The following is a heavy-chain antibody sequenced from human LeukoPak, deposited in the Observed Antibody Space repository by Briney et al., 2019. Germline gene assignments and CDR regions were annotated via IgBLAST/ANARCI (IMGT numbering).Heavy chain of an antibody. V-gene: IGHV3-53*01. CDR1: GFTFTTNY. CDR3: ARGGNVSSFDY. D-gene: IGHD1-26*01. CDR2: IYSGGNT. J-gene: IGHJ4*02. Sequence: GGSLRLSCAASGFTFTTNYMSWVRQAPGKGLEWVSVIYSGGNTYYAGSVKGRFTVSRDTSKNTLYLQMNSLRAEDTAVYYCARGGNVSSFDYWGQGTLVTVSS.